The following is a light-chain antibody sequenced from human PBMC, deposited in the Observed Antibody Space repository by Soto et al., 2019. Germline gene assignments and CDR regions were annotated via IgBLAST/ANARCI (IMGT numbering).Light chain of an antibody. Sequence: QSALTQPASVSGSPGQSITISCTGTSSDIGDYDYVSWYQQLPGKAPKLLIFDVTHRPSGVSDRFSGSKSGNTASLTISGVRPEDEAEYYCCSYTDVALDVVFGGGTKVTVL. J-gene: IGLJ2*01. CDR3: CSYTDVALDVV. CDR2: DVT. V-gene: IGLV2-14*03. CDR1: SSDIGDYDY.